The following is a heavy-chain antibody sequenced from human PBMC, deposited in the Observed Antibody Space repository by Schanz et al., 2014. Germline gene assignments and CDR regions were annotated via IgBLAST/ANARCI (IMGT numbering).Heavy chain of an antibody. CDR1: GFTFGDYA. Sequence: VQLMESGGGLVKPGGSLRLSCAASGFTFGDYAMTWVRQAPGKGLEWVSAINTGVNTYYADSVRGRFTMSRENSKNTLYLQMNSLRAEDTAVYYCAKGRFGELSAFDIWGQGTMVTVSS. V-gene: IGHV3-23*01. CDR2: INTGVNT. J-gene: IGHJ3*02. CDR3: AKGRFGELSAFDI. D-gene: IGHD3-10*01.